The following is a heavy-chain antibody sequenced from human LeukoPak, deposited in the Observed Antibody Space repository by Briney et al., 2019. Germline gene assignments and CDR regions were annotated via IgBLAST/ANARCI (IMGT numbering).Heavy chain of an antibody. V-gene: IGHV1-8*03. CDR3: ARGTVLRYFDWLLSRGSSWFDP. CDR1: GGTFTSYD. CDR2: MNPNSGNT. Sequence: ASVKVSCKASGGTFTSYDINWVRQATGQGLEWMGWMNPNSGNTGYAQKFQGRVTITRNTSISTAYMELSSLRSEDTAVYYCARGTVLRYFDWLLSRGSSWFDPWGQGTLVTVSS. D-gene: IGHD3-9*01. J-gene: IGHJ5*02.